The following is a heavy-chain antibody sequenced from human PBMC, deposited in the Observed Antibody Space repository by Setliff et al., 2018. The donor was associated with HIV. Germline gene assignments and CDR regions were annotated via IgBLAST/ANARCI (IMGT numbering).Heavy chain of an antibody. V-gene: IGHV4-4*08. D-gene: IGHD2-21*01. Sequence: PSETLSLTCTVSGGSISSYYWSWIRQPPGKGLEWIGYIYTSGSTNYNPSLRSRVTISVDTSKNHFSLRLSSVTAADTAVYYCARGEFYCGTKYYYYYYMDVWGKGTTVTVSS. CDR3: ARGEFYCGTKYYYYYYMDV. CDR1: GGSISSYY. J-gene: IGHJ6*03. CDR2: IYTSGST.